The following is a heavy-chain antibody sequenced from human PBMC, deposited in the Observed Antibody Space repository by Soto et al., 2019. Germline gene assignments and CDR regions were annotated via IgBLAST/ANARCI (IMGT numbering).Heavy chain of an antibody. CDR2: IYYSGST. D-gene: IGHD5-12*01. CDR1: GGSISSSSYY. CDR3: ARQYSWFDP. J-gene: IGHJ5*02. V-gene: IGHV4-39*01. Sequence: PWETLSLTCTVSGGSISSSSYYWGWIRQPPGKGLEWIGSIYYSGSTYYNPSLKSRVTISVDTSKNQFSLNLSSVTAADTAVYYCARQYSWFDPWGQGTLVTVSS.